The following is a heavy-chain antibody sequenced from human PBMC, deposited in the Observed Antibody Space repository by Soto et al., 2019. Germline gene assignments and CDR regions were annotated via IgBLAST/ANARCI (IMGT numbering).Heavy chain of an antibody. CDR3: ARHEYVSSSYDLLDV. J-gene: IGHJ3*01. V-gene: IGHV4-39*01. Sequence: SETLSLTCSVPGGSVTNINYFWAWSRPSPGKGLAWSANIYYTGTTCYNPSRRSRVSMTIDASKNRFSLNLSSVTASDTALYYGARHEYVSSSYDLLDVWGRGTMLTVS. D-gene: IGHD3-22*01. CDR1: GGSVTNINYF. CDR2: IYYTGTT.